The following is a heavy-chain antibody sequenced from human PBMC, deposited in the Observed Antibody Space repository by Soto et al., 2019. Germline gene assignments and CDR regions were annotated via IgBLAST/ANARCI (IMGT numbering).Heavy chain of an antibody. CDR3: AKHEATGYCSSTSCPTPAFDI. D-gene: IGHD2-2*01. CDR1: GYIFASYW. CDR2: IYPGDSDT. V-gene: IGHV5-51*01. Sequence: PGESLKISCKGSGYIFASYWIGWVRQMPGKRLEWMGIIYPGDSDTRYSPSFQGQVTMSADKSISTAYLQWSSLKASDTAMYYCAKHEATGYCSSTSCPTPAFDIWGQGTMVTVSS. J-gene: IGHJ3*02.